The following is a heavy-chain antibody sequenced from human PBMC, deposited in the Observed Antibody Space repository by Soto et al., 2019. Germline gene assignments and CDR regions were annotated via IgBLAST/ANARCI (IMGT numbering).Heavy chain of an antibody. V-gene: IGHV5-51*01. J-gene: IGHJ3*02. Sequence: GESLKISCKGSGYSFTSYWIGWVRQMPGKGLEWMGIIYPGDSDTRYSPSFQGQVTISADKSISTAYLQWSSLKASDTAMYYCARGLLWFGELDAFDIWGQGTMVTVS. CDR1: GYSFTSYW. D-gene: IGHD3-10*01. CDR3: ARGLLWFGELDAFDI. CDR2: IYPGDSDT.